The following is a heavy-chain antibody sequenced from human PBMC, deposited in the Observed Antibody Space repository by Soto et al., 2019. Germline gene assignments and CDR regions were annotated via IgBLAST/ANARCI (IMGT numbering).Heavy chain of an antibody. Sequence: PSETLSLTCTVSGGSISRSSSYWVWIRQPPGEGLEWITSISSSAGPYYSPSLKGRVAISVDPSKNQFSLKLSSVPAADTAMYYCASLPGADGSGSYYNVDWFDPWGQGTLVTVSS. V-gene: IGHV4-39*01. CDR1: GGSISRSSSY. CDR2: ISSSAGP. D-gene: IGHD3-10*01. J-gene: IGHJ5*02. CDR3: ASLPGADGSGSYYNVDWFDP.